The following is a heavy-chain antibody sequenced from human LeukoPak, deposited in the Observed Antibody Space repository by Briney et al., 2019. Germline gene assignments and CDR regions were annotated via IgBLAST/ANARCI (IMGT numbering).Heavy chain of an antibody. V-gene: IGHV7-4-1*02. CDR2: INTNTGNP. D-gene: IGHD6-19*01. Sequence: ASVKVFCKASGYTFTSYAMNWVRQAPGQGLEWMGWINTNTGNPTYAQGFTGRFVFSLDTSVSTAYLQISSLKAEDTAVYYCARVRPIAVALDAFDIWGQGTMVTVSS. CDR1: GYTFTSYA. CDR3: ARVRPIAVALDAFDI. J-gene: IGHJ3*02.